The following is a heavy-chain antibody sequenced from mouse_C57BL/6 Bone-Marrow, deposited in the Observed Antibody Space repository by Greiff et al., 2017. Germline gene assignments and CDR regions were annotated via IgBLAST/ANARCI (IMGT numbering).Heavy chain of an antibody. D-gene: IGHD1-1*01. V-gene: IGHV14-2*01. CDR1: GFNIKDYY. CDR2: IDPEDGET. CDR3: ARWGYYGSPAWFAY. J-gene: IGHJ3*01. Sequence: VQLQQSGAELVKPGASVKLSCTASGFNIKDYYMHWVKQRTEQGLEWIGRIDPEDGETKYAPEFQGKATITADTSSNTAYLQLSSLTSEDTAVYYCARWGYYGSPAWFAYWGQGTLVTVSA.